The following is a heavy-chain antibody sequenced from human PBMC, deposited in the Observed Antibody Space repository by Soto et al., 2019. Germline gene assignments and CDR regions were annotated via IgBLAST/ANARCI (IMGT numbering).Heavy chain of an antibody. CDR2: INHSGST. D-gene: IGHD3-22*01. Sequence: SETLSLTCAVYGGSFIGYYWSWIRQPPGKGLEWIGEINHSGSTNYNPSLKSRVTISVDTSKNQFSLKLSSVTAADTAVYYCARGEGVRDGGMDVWGQGTTVTAP. V-gene: IGHV4-34*01. CDR1: GGSFIGYY. CDR3: ARGEGVRDGGMDV. J-gene: IGHJ6*02.